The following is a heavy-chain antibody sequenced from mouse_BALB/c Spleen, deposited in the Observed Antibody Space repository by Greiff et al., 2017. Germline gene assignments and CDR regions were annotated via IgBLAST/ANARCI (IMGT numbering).Heavy chain of an antibody. CDR2: IWAGGST. CDR3: ARERALDY. V-gene: IGHV2-9*02. Sequence: VQLQQSGPGLVQPSQSLYITCTVSGFSFTSYGVHWVRQPPGKGLEWLGVIWAGGSTNYNSALMSRLSISKDNSKSQVFLKMNSLQTDDTAMYCCARERALDYWGQGTSVTVSA. CDR1: GFSFTSYG. J-gene: IGHJ4*01.